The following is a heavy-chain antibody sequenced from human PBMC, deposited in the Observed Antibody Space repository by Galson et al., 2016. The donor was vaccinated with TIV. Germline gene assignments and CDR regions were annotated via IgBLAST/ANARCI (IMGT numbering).Heavy chain of an antibody. CDR1: GFSITNYG. CDR3: ARRLYTNSPFDP. D-gene: IGHD2-2*02. J-gene: IGHJ5*02. Sequence: SLRLSCAASGFSITNYGIHWVRQSPGRGLEAVGILRYNGNSNYYLESVKGRFTMSRDTSKNTVYLEMNSLRTEDTAVYYCARRLYTNSPFDPWGQGTLVTVSS. V-gene: IGHV3-30*19. CDR2: LRYNGNSN.